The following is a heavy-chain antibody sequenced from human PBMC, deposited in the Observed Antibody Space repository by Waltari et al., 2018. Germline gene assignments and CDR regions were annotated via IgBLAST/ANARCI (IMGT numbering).Heavy chain of an antibody. V-gene: IGHV3-9*01. CDR3: ARDPLYGSYEFDC. D-gene: IGHD1-26*01. Sequence: EVQLVESGGGLVQPGRYLRLSCAASGFTLHDYAMHWVRQAPGKGREWVSGISWNSDYINYADSVKGRFTISRDKNFLYLQMNSLRAEDTAFYYCARDPLYGSYEFDCWGQGALVTVSS. J-gene: IGHJ4*02. CDR2: ISWNSDYI. CDR1: GFTLHDYA.